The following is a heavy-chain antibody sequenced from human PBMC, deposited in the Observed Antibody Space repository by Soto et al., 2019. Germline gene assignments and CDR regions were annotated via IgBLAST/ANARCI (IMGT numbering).Heavy chain of an antibody. CDR1: GGSINSRSYS. D-gene: IGHD4-4*01. CDR3: ARVTDL. J-gene: IGHJ4*02. V-gene: IGHV4-39*07. CDR2: FYHSGST. Sequence: SETLSLTCSVSGGSINSRSYSWGWIRQPPGKGLEWIGTFYHSGSTNCNPSLKSRVTISVDRSKNQFSLKLSSVTAADTTVYYCARVTDLWGQGTLGSVSS.